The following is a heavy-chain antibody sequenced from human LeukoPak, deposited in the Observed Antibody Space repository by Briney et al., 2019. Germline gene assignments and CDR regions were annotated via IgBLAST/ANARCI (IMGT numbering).Heavy chain of an antibody. CDR1: GFTFITYW. Sequence: GGSLRLSCTASGFTFITYWMSWVRQAPGKGLEWVANIKQDGSEKYYVDSVKGRFTISRDNAKNSLYLQMNSLRAEDMALYYCAKGIIGVGWYNPFDYWGQGTLVTVSS. CDR2: IKQDGSEK. CDR3: AKGIIGVGWYNPFDY. J-gene: IGHJ4*02. D-gene: IGHD6-19*01. V-gene: IGHV3-7*03.